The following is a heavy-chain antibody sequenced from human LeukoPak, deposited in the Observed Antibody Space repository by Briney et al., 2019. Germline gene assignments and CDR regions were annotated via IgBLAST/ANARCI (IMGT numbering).Heavy chain of an antibody. CDR1: GYTFTGYY. D-gene: IGHD5-12*01. V-gene: IGHV1-2*02. Sequence: ASVKVSCKASGYTFTGYYMHWVRQAPGQGLEWMGWINPNSGGTNYAQKFQGRVTMTRDTSISTAYMELSRLRSNDTAVYYCAWSSGYDSPTLRYWGQGTLVTVSS. CDR2: INPNSGGT. CDR3: AWSSGYDSPTLRY. J-gene: IGHJ4*02.